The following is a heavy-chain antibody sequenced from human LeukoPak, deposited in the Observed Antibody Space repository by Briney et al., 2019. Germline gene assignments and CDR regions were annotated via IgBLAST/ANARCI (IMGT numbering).Heavy chain of an antibody. J-gene: IGHJ6*02. V-gene: IGHV4-4*07. CDR2: IYTGGST. CDR1: GGSISSYY. Sequence: PSETLSLTCTVSGGSISSYYWSWIRQPAGKGLEWIGRIYTGGSTNYNPSLKSRVTMSVDTSKNQFSLKLSSVTAADTAVYYCARDEVYGYYPYNYYYGMDVWGQGTTVTVSS. D-gene: IGHD5-18*01. CDR3: ARDEVYGYYPYNYYYGMDV.